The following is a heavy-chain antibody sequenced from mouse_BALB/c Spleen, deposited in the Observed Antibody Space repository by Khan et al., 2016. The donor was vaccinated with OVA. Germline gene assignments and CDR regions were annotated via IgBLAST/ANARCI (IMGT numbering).Heavy chain of an antibody. CDR3: ARRGLRWDFDY. V-gene: IGHV1-7*01. J-gene: IGHJ2*01. D-gene: IGHD1-1*02. CDR2: INPSTAYT. Sequence: QVQLQQSGAELAKPGASVKMSCKASGYTFINYWILWVKQRPGQGLVWIGYINPSTAYTDYNQNFKDKATLTADTSSRPAYMQLSCLTSEDSAVYYCARRGLRWDFDYWGQGTTLTVSS. CDR1: GYTFINYW.